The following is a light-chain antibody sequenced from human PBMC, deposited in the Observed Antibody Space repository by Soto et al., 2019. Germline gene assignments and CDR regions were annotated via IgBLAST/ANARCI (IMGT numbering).Light chain of an antibody. CDR3: QQYSSWPLT. J-gene: IGKJ4*02. V-gene: IGKV3-15*01. Sequence: EVVMTQSPATVSVSLGDRATLSCRASQSVSSNLVWFQQKPGQAPRPLIYGASTRATGIPDRFSGSGSGTEFTLTISSLQSEDFAVYSCQQYSSWPLTFGGGTKVDNK. CDR2: GAS. CDR1: QSVSSN.